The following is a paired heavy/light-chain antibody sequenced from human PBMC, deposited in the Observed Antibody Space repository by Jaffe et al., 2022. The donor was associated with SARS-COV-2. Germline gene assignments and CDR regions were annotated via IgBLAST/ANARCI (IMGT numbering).Heavy chain of an antibody. CDR3: AKARSWAEFDS. V-gene: IGHV3-23*04. CDR1: GFTFRSYA. Sequence: EVQVVESGGGLVQPGGSLRLSCAASGFTFRSYAMTWVRQPPGKGLEWVSGISGSGGDTYYADSVKGRFTISRDNSKNTLFLQMNSLGSEDTALYYCAKARSWAEFDSWGQGTLVTVSS. D-gene: IGHD6-13*01. J-gene: IGHJ4*02. CDR2: ISGSGGDT.
Light chain of an antibody. Sequence: EIVLTQSPDTLSLSPGERATLSCRASQSVSSSFLAWYQQKPGQAPRLLIYGASSRATGIPDRFSGSGSGTDFTLTISRLEPEDFAVYYCQRYGNSPPWTFGQGTKVEIK. CDR1: QSVSSSF. CDR3: QRYGNSPPWT. CDR2: GAS. J-gene: IGKJ1*01. V-gene: IGKV3-20*01.